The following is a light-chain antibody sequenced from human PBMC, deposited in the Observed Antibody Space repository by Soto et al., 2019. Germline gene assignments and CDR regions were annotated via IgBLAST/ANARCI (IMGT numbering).Light chain of an antibody. Sequence: EIVLTQSPGTLSLSPGERATLSCRASQTVRTNYLSWFQHKPGQAPRLLIYGASSTATGIPDRCSGSGSGTDFTLTINSQEPEDFAVYFCQQYSDSPLTFGGGTKVEIK. CDR1: QTVRTNY. V-gene: IGKV3-20*01. CDR2: GAS. J-gene: IGKJ4*01. CDR3: QQYSDSPLT.